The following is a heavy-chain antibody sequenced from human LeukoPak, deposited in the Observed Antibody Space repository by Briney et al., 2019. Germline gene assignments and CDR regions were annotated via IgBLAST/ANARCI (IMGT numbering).Heavy chain of an antibody. CDR2: VSAYNGNT. CDR3: SRVLFYAFDI. J-gene: IGHJ3*02. Sequence: ASVKVSCKASGYTFNSYGISWVRQAPGQGLEWMGWVSAYNGNTNYAQKPQGRVTMTTITSTSTAYMVLRSLRSDDPADDYVSRVLFYAFDIWGQGTMVTVSS. V-gene: IGHV1-18*01. CDR1: GYTFNSYG. D-gene: IGHD2/OR15-2a*01.